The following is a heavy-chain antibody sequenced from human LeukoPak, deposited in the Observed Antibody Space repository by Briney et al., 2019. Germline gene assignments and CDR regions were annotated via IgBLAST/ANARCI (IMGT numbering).Heavy chain of an antibody. Sequence: PGRSLRPSCAASGFTFTSYAMSWDRQAPGKVLEWVSAISASGGSTYYADSVKGRFTISRDNSKNTLYLQMNSLRAEDTAVYYCAKAARLLWFGEFTSPYWGQGTLVTVSS. CDR2: ISASGGST. J-gene: IGHJ4*02. V-gene: IGHV3-23*01. CDR3: AKAARLLWFGEFTSPY. D-gene: IGHD3-10*01. CDR1: GFTFTSYA.